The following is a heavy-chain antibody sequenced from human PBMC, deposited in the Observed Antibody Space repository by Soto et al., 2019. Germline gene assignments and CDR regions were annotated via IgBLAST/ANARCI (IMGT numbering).Heavy chain of an antibody. D-gene: IGHD4-17*01. CDR3: ASWHLREHAYDI. V-gene: IGHV3-53*01. Sequence: DVQLVESGGGLIQPGGSLRLSCAASGFTVSGKKYLAWVRQAPGKGLEWVSALYDGDGTYYADSVKGRFTTSADSSKTIVYLQMHGVRPDDTGVYYCASWHLREHAYDIWGQGTAVSVSS. CDR1: GFTVSGKKY. CDR2: LYDGDGT. J-gene: IGHJ3*02.